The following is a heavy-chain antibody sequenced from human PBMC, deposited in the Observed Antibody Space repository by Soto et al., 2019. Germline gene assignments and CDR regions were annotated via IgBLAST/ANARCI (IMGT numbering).Heavy chain of an antibody. CDR1: GGSFSGYY. J-gene: IGHJ4*02. CDR3: VCFHVDTAMAFDF. D-gene: IGHD5-18*01. Sequence: SETLSLTCAVYGGSFSGYYWSWIRQPPGKGLEWIGEINHSGSTNYNPSLKSRVTISVDTSKNQFSLKLSSVTAADTAVYYCVCFHVDTAMAFDFWGQGTLVTVSS. V-gene: IGHV4-34*01. CDR2: INHSGST.